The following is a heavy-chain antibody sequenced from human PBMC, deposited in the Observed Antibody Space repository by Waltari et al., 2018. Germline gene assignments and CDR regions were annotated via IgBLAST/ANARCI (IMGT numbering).Heavy chain of an antibody. CDR1: GFTFDDYT. V-gene: IGHV3-43*01. CDR2: ISWDGGST. D-gene: IGHD5-12*01. CDR3: AKVFEMATINDAFDI. J-gene: IGHJ3*02. Sequence: EVQLVESGGVVVQPGGSLRLSCAASGFTFDDYTMHWVRQAPGKGLEWVSLISWDGGSTYYADSVKGRFTISRDNSKNSLYLQMNSLRTEDTALYYCAKVFEMATINDAFDIWGQGTMVTVSS.